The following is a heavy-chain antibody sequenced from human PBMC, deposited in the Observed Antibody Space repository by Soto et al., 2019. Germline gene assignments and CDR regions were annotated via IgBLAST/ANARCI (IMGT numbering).Heavy chain of an antibody. CDR2: ISAYNGNT. Sequence: QVQLVQSGAEVKKPGASVKVSCKASGYTFTSYGISWVRQAPGQGLEWMGWISAYNGNTNYAQKLQGRVTMTTDTSTSKAYMELRSLRSDDKALYYCARALIPDYYGSRSYNDWVLDYWGQGTLVTVSS. J-gene: IGHJ4*02. V-gene: IGHV1-18*01. CDR1: GYTFTSYG. CDR3: ARALIPDYYGSRSYNDWVLDY. D-gene: IGHD3-10*01.